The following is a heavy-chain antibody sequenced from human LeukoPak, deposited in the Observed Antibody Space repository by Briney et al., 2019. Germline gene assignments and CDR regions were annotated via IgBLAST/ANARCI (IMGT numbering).Heavy chain of an antibody. Sequence: PGGSLRLSCAASGFTFSSYWMHWVRQALGKGLVWVSRINSDGSSTSYADSVKGRFTISRDNAKNTLYLQMNSLRGDDTAVYYCAKDVGKWESLHFFDYWGQGTLVTVSS. CDR1: GFTFSSYW. CDR3: AKDVGKWESLHFFDY. J-gene: IGHJ4*02. D-gene: IGHD1-26*01. V-gene: IGHV3-74*01. CDR2: INSDGSST.